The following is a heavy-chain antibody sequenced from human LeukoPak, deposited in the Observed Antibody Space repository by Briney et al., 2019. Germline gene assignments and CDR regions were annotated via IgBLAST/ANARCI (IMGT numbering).Heavy chain of an antibody. D-gene: IGHD3-10*01. V-gene: IGHV3-7*01. CDR1: GFTFSNYW. CDR3: AKDLYGSSSAFDI. Sequence: GGSLRLSCAAPGFTFSNYWMTWVRQAPGKGLEWVANIKPDGSAQYYADSVRGRFTISRDNSKNTLYLQMNSLRAEDTAVYYCAKDLYGSSSAFDIWGQGTMVTVSS. J-gene: IGHJ3*02. CDR2: IKPDGSAQ.